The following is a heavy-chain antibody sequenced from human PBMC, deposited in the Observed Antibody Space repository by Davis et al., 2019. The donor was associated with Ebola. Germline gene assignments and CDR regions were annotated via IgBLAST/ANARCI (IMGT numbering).Heavy chain of an antibody. Sequence: SETLSLTCTVSGGSISSYYWSCIRQPPGKGLEWIGYIYYSGSTNYNPSLKSRVTISVDTSKNQFSLKLSSVTAADTAVYYCARVGDFWSGYNSLDPWGQGTLVTVSS. CDR2: IYYSGST. J-gene: IGHJ5*02. V-gene: IGHV4-59*08. CDR1: GGSISSYY. D-gene: IGHD3-3*01. CDR3: ARVGDFWSGYNSLDP.